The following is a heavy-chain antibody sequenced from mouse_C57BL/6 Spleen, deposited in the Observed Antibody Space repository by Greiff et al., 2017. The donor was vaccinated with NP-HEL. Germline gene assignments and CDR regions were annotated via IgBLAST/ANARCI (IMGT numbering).Heavy chain of an antibody. D-gene: IGHD1-1*01. CDR3: ARKITTVVADYAMDY. V-gene: IGHV2-2*01. CDR1: GFSLTSYG. CDR2: IWSGGST. J-gene: IGHJ4*01. Sequence: VKLQESGPGLVQPSQSLSITCTVSGFSLTSYGVHWVRQSPGKGLEWLGVIWSGGSTDYNAAFISRLSISKDNSKSQVFFKMNSLQADDTAIYYCARKITTVVADYAMDYWGQGTSVTVSS.